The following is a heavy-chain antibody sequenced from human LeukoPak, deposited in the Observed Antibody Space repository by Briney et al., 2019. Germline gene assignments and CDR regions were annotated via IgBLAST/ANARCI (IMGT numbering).Heavy chain of an antibody. CDR3: ARASSYGYDY. J-gene: IGHJ4*02. CDR1: GGSFSGYY. D-gene: IGHD5-18*01. Sequence: SETLSLTCAVYGGSFSGYYWSWIRQPPGKGLEWIGEINHSGSTNYNPSLESRVTISVDTSKNQFSLKLSSVTAADTAVYYCARASSYGYDYRGQGTLVTVSS. CDR2: INHSGST. V-gene: IGHV4-34*01.